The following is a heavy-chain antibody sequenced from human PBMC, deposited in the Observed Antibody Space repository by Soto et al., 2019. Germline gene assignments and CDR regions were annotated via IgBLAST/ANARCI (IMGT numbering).Heavy chain of an antibody. V-gene: IGHV3-15*07. CDR1: GFTFSNAW. J-gene: IGHJ3*02. Sequence: PGGSLRLSCAASGFTFSNAWMNWVRQAPGKGLEWVGRIKSKTDGGTTDYAAPVKGRFTISRDDSKNTLYLQMNSLKTEDTAVYYCTTDSEVVPAAADAFDIWGQGTMVTVSS. CDR2: IKSKTDGGTT. D-gene: IGHD2-2*01. CDR3: TTDSEVVPAAADAFDI.